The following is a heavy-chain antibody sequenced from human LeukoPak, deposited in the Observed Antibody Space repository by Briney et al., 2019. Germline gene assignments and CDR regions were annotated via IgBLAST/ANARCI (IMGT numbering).Heavy chain of an antibody. V-gene: IGHV4-34*01. CDR1: GGSFSGYY. CDR2: INHSGSP. CDR3: ARGRTMPN. Sequence: PSETLSLTCAVYGGSFSGYYWSSVSQPPGRGLEWIGKINHSGSPNYNPSLKSRATIAEDTSKNQCSLKLSSGTAADSAVYYCARGRTMPNWGQGTLVSVSS. D-gene: IGHD3-3*01. J-gene: IGHJ4*02.